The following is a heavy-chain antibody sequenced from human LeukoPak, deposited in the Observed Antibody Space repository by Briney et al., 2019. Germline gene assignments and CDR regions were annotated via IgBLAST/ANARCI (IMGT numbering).Heavy chain of an antibody. V-gene: IGHV3-23*01. Sequence: GGSLRLSCAASGFTVSTYAMSWVRQAPGKGLEWVSAISGSGGSTYYADSVKGRFTISRDNSKNTLYLQMHSPRAADTAVYYCAKDASYYSDSSGVNYFDSWGQGTLVTVSS. CDR1: GFTVSTYA. D-gene: IGHD3-22*01. CDR2: ISGSGGST. CDR3: AKDASYYSDSSGVNYFDS. J-gene: IGHJ4*02.